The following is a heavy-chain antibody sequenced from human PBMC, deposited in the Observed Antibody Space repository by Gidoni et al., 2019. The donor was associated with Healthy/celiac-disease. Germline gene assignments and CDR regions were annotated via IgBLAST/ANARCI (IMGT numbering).Heavy chain of an antibody. J-gene: IGHJ6*02. D-gene: IGHD2-2*01. V-gene: IGHV3-30*03. CDR1: GSTFSSYG. CDR2: ISYDGSNK. CDR3: ATGDYCSSTSCSYYYYYGMDV. Sequence: QVQLVESGGGVVQPGRSLRLSCAASGSTFSSYGMPWVRQAPGKGLEWVAVISYDGSNKYYADSVKGRFTISRDNSKNTLYLQMNSLRAEDTAVYYCATGDYCSSTSCSYYYYYGMDVWGQGTTVTVSS.